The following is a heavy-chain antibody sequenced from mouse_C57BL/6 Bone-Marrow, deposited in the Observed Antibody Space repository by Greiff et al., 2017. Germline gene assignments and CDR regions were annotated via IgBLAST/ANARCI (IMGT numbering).Heavy chain of an antibody. Sequence: VQLKQSGPELVKPGASVKIPCKASGYTFTDYNMDWVKQSHGKSLEWIGDINPNNGGTIYNQKFKGKATLTVDKSSSTAYMELRSLTSEDTAVYYCAREGDGYPLTYWGQGTLVTVSA. CDR1: GYTFTDYN. V-gene: IGHV1-18*01. CDR3: AREGDGYPLTY. D-gene: IGHD2-3*01. CDR2: INPNNGGT. J-gene: IGHJ3*01.